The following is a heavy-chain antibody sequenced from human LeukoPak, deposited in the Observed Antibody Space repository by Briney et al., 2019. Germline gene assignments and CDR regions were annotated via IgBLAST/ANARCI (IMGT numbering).Heavy chain of an antibody. J-gene: IGHJ5*02. D-gene: IGHD2-2*01. CDR1: GGSFSGYY. Sequence: SETLSLTCAVYGGSFSGYYWSWIRQPPGKGLEWIGEINHSGSTNYNPSLKSRVTISVDTSKNQFSLKLSSVTAADTAVYYCARRRCSSTSCYAYRVVVNWFDPWGQGTLVTVSS. CDR3: ARRRCSSTSCYAYRVVVNWFDP. V-gene: IGHV4-34*01. CDR2: INHSGST.